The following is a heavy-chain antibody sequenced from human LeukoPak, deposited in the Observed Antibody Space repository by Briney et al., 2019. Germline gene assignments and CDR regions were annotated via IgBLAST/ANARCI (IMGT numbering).Heavy chain of an antibody. V-gene: IGHV4-39*01. Sequence: SETLSLTCTVSGDSIRSSPYYWDWIRQPPGKGLEWIGSIYYSGNTYYNPSLKSRVTISVDTSKNQFSLKLSSMTAADTAVYYCARRGNNRNDFNWFDPWGQGILVTVSS. D-gene: IGHD1-1*01. CDR1: GDSIRSSPYY. CDR3: ARRGNNRNDFNWFDP. J-gene: IGHJ5*02. CDR2: IYYSGNT.